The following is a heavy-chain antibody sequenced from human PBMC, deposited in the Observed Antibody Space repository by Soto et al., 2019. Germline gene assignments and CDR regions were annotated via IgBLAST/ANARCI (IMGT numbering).Heavy chain of an antibody. Sequence: PSETLSLTCTVSGGSISSGDYYWSWIRQPPGKGLEWIGYIYYSGSTYYNPSLKSRVTISVDTSKNQFSLKLSSVTAADTAVYYCARGSVDIVATIPNCFDYWGQATLVTVSS. J-gene: IGHJ4*02. D-gene: IGHD5-12*01. CDR1: GGSISSGDYY. CDR2: IYYSGST. V-gene: IGHV4-30-4*01. CDR3: ARGSVDIVATIPNCFDY.